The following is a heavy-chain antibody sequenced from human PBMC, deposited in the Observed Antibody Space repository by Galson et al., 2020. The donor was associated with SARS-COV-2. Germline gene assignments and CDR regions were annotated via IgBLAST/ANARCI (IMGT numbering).Heavy chain of an antibody. Sequence: SETLSLTCTVSGGSLTSFFWSWIRQPPGKGLEWIGYIYYSGSTNYNPSLKSRVTISVDTSKKQFSLKLSSVTAADTAVYYCVRVGVFYHASGSSFTNQHYGLDVWGQGTTVIVSS. V-gene: IGHV4-59*12. J-gene: IGHJ6*02. D-gene: IGHD3-10*01. CDR3: VRVGVFYHASGSSFTNQHYGLDV. CDR2: IYYSGST. CDR1: GGSLTSFF.